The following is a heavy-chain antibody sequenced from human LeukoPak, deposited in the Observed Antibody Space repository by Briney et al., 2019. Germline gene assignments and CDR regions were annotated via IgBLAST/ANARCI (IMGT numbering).Heavy chain of an antibody. CDR2: ISGSGGST. D-gene: IGHD2-21*02. J-gene: IGHJ4*02. CDR1: GFTFSSYA. CDR3: AKDSLQSSACCGGDCYSDPFDY. Sequence: GGSLRLSCAASGFTFSSYAMSWVRQAPGKGLEWVSAISGSGGSTYYADSVKGRFTISRDNSKNTLYLQMNSLRAEDTAVYYCAKDSLQSSACCGGDCYSDPFDYWGQGTLVTVSS. V-gene: IGHV3-23*01.